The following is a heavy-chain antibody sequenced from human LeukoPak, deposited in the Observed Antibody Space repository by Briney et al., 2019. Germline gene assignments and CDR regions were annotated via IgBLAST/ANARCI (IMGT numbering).Heavy chain of an antibody. V-gene: IGHV4-61*02. CDR2: IYTGEST. CDR1: GGSISSATYY. D-gene: IGHD6-13*01. J-gene: IGHJ4*02. Sequence: KTSETLSLTCTVSGGSISSATYYWNWIRQPAGKGLEWIGRIYTGESTNYNPSLKSRVTISVDTSKNQFSLKLSSVTAADTALYYCAASVLAAAGTDYWGQGILVTVPS. CDR3: AASVLAAAGTDY.